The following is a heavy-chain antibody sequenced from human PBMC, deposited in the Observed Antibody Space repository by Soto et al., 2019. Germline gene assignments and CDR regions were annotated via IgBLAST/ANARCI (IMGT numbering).Heavy chain of an antibody. D-gene: IGHD1-1*01. CDR3: VKGGTTSAFSTFDI. J-gene: IGHJ3*02. Sequence: QVQLVESGGGVVQPGRSLRLSCAAPGFTFSHYAFHWVRQAPGKGLAWVAGISYDGGNEYYADSEKGRFTISRDRPKNTLYLQMNNLRPEDTAVYYCVKGGTTSAFSTFDIWGQGTVVTVSS. CDR2: ISYDGGNE. CDR1: GFTFSHYA. V-gene: IGHV3-30*18.